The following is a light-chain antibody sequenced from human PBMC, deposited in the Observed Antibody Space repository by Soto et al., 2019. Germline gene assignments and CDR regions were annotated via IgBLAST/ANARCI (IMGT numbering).Light chain of an antibody. J-gene: IGKJ1*01. CDR3: QQYFNTPWT. Sequence: DILMHQSPDSLAVSLGERATINCKSSQSLFYRSYNKDYLAWYQQKPGQPPRLLIYWASTRESGVSDRFSGSGSGTDFTLTVTAMQAEDVAVYYCQQYFNTPWTFGQGTKVEI. V-gene: IGKV4-1*01. CDR1: QSLFYRSYNKDY. CDR2: WAS.